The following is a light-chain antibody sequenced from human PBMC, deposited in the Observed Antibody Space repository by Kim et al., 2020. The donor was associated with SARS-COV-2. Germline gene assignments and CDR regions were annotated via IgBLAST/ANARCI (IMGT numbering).Light chain of an antibody. CDR3: SSYTSSSTLV. Sequence: HSITISCTGTSSDIGGYNSVSWYQQHPGKAPKLMIYDVSKRPSGVSNRFSGSKSGNTASLTISGLQAEDEADYYCSSYTSSSTLVFGGGTQLTVL. CDR2: DVS. V-gene: IGLV2-14*03. J-gene: IGLJ2*01. CDR1: SSDIGGYNS.